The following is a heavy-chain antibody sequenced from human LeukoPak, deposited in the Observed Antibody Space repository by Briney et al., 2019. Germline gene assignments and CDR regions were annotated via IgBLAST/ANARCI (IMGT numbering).Heavy chain of an antibody. J-gene: IGHJ4*02. CDR3: AKAEYDFWSGSFDN. CDR1: GFTFSDYY. Sequence: GGSLRLSCAASGFTFSDYYMSWVRQAPGKGLEWVSGISASGGSTYYTVSVQGRFTISRDNSKNTLYLQMNSLRAEDTAVYYCAKAEYDFWSGSFDNWGQGTLVTVSS. V-gene: IGHV3-23*01. CDR2: ISASGGST. D-gene: IGHD3-3*01.